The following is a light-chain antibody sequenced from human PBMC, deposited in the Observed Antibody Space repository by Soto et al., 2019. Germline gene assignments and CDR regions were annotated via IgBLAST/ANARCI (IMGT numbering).Light chain of an antibody. CDR2: GPS. CDR3: EPRYSWPPT. J-gene: IGKJ1*01. V-gene: IGKV3-11*01. Sequence: EIVLTQSPATLSLSPGERATLSCRASQSVSTYLAWYQQKPGQAPRLLIYGPSNRATGIPARFSGSGSGTDFTPTISSLEAVDFADDYCEPRYSWPPTFGRGTKV. CDR1: QSVSTY.